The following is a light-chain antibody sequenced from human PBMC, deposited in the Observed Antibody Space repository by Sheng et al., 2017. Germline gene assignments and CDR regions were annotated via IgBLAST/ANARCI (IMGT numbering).Light chain of an antibody. V-gene: IGKV3-20*01. J-gene: IGKJ5*01. CDR1: QSVRSSY. CDR2: GAS. Sequence: EIVLTQSPGTLSLSPGERATLSCRASQSVRSSYLAWYQQKPGQAPRLLIYGASSRATGIPDRFSGSGSGTDFTLTISRLEPEDFAVYYCQQYGDSPSITFGQGTRLEIQ. CDR3: QQYGDSPSIT.